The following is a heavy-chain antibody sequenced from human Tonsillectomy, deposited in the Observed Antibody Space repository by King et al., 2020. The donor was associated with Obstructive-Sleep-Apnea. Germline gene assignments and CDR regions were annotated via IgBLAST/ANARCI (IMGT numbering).Heavy chain of an antibody. D-gene: IGHD2-21*02. V-gene: IGHV3-7*01. CDR3: ARYGRRLAYCGGDCYSWYFDL. J-gene: IGHJ2*01. CDR2: IKQDGSEK. CDR1: GFTFSSYW. Sequence: VQLVESGGGLVQPGGSLRLSCAASGFTFSSYWMSWVRQAPGKGLEWVANIKQDGSEKYYVDSVKGRFTISRDNAKNPLFLQMNSLRAEDTAVYYCARYGRRLAYCGGDCYSWYFDLWGRGTLVTVSS.